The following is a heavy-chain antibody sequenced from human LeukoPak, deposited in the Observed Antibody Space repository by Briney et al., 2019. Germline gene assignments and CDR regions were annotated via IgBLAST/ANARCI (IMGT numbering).Heavy chain of an antibody. CDR2: IYTSGST. V-gene: IGHV4-4*07. J-gene: IGHJ6*03. CDR1: GGSISSYY. CDR3: ARVHGDYGSYYYYYYMDV. D-gene: IGHD4-17*01. Sequence: SETLSLTCTVSGGSISSYYWSWIRQPAGKGLEWIGRIYTSGSTNYNPSLKSRVTMSVDTSKNQFPLKLSSVTAADTAVYYCARVHGDYGSYYYYYYMDVWGKGTTVTVSS.